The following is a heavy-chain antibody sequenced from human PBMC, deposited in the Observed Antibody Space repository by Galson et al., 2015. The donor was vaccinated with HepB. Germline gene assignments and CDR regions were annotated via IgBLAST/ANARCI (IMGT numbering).Heavy chain of an antibody. CDR1: GFTFSNAW. CDR3: TTGALWGGVGYYGSGSYYRRYYYYGMDV. CDR2: IKSKTDGGTT. Sequence: SLRLSCAASGFTFSNAWMSWVRQAPGKGLEWVGRIKSKTDGGTTDYAAPVKGRFTISRDDSKNTLYLQMNSLKTEDTAVYYCTTGALWGGVGYYGSGSYYRRYYYYGMDVWGQGTTVTVSS. J-gene: IGHJ6*02. D-gene: IGHD3-10*01. V-gene: IGHV3-15*01.